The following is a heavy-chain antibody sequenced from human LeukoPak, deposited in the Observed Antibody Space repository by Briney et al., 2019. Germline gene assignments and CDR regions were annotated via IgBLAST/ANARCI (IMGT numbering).Heavy chain of an antibody. V-gene: IGHV3-30*18. CDR2: ISYDGSNK. CDR1: GFTFSSYG. Sequence: GRSLRLSCAASGFTFSSYGMHWVRQAPGKGLEWVAVISYDGSNKYYADSVKGRFTISRDNSKNTLYLQMNSLRGEDTAVYYCAKEEPLVWGKGTTVTVSA. CDR3: AKEEPLV. J-gene: IGHJ6*04.